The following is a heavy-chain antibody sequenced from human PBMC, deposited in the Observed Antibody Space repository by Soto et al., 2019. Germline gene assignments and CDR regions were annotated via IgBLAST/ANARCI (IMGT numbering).Heavy chain of an antibody. CDR1: GGSISSGDYY. V-gene: IGHV4-30-4*01. J-gene: IGHJ5*02. Sequence: KTSETLSLTCTVSGGSISSGDYYWSWIRQPPGKGLEWIGYIYYSGSTYYNPSLKSRVTISVDTSKNQFSLKLSSVTAADTAVYYCARGSPYRYYDFWSGTHWFDPWGQGTLVTVSS. CDR3: ARGSPYRYYDFWSGTHWFDP. CDR2: IYYSGST. D-gene: IGHD3-3*01.